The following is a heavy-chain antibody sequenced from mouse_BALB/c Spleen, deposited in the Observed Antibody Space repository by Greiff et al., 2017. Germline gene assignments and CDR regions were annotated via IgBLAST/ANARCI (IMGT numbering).Heavy chain of an antibody. D-gene: IGHD2-1*01. CDR2: ISSGSSTI. V-gene: IGHV5-17*02. Sequence: EVQRVESGGGLVQPGGSRKLSCAASGFTFSSFGMHWVRQAPEKGLEWVAYISSGSSTIYYADTVKGRFTISRDNPKNTLFLQMTSLRSEDTAMYYCARSGYGNYDWYFDVWGAGTTVTVSS. CDR3: ARSGYGNYDWYFDV. J-gene: IGHJ1*01. CDR1: GFTFSSFG.